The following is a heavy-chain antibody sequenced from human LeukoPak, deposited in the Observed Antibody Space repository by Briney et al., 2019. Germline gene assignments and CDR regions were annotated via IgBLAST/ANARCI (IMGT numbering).Heavy chain of an antibody. CDR3: ARDGPGEDEYDFWSGYYRYYYYYMDV. Sequence: GGSLRLSCAASGFTFDDYAMHWVRQAPGKGLEWVSGISWNSGSIGYADSVKGRFTISRDNAKNSLYLQMNSLRAEDTAVYYCARDGPGEDEYDFWSGYYRYYYYYMDVWGKGTTVTVSS. D-gene: IGHD3-3*01. CDR1: GFTFDDYA. CDR2: ISWNSGSI. V-gene: IGHV3-9*01. J-gene: IGHJ6*03.